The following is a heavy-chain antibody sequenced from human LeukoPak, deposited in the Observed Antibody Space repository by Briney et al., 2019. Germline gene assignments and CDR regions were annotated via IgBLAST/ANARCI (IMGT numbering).Heavy chain of an antibody. CDR1: GYSFTSYW. V-gene: IGHV5-51*01. J-gene: IGHJ4*02. Sequence: GESLKISCKGSGYSFTSYWIGWVRQMPGRGLEWMAIIYPADSDTRYSPSFQGQVTISADKSISTAYLRWSSLKASDTAMYYCARSGRLGYCSGGSCFRWDYWGQGTLVTVSS. CDR3: ARSGRLGYCSGGSCFRWDY. D-gene: IGHD2-15*01. CDR2: IYPADSDT.